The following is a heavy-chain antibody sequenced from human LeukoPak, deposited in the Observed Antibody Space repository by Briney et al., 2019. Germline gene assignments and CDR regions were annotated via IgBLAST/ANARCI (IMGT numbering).Heavy chain of an antibody. CDR3: ARESGFGELFPFAFDI. CDR1: GFTFDDYA. D-gene: IGHD3-10*01. CDR2: IYSGGNT. J-gene: IGHJ3*02. Sequence: GGSLRLSCAASGFTFDDYAMHWVRQAPGKGLEWVSVIYSGGNTYFADSVKGRFAISRDYSRNTVYLQMSSLRAEDTAVYYCARESGFGELFPFAFDIWGQGTVVTVSS. V-gene: IGHV3-53*01.